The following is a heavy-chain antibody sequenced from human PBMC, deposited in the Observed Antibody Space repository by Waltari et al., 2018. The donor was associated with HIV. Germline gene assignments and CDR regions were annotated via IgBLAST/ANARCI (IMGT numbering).Heavy chain of an antibody. CDR1: GYTLTELS. J-gene: IGHJ5*02. CDR3: ATETWVRGVKGGS. D-gene: IGHD3-10*01. CDR2: FEPEGGET. V-gene: IGHV1-24*01. Sequence: QVQLVQSGADVKKPGASVKVSCKVSGYTLTELSMHWVRQAPGHVLEWMGSFEPEGGETVYAQKFQGRVTMTDDTSTDTAYIELSSLRFEDTAVYYCATETWVRGVKGGSWGQGTLVTVSS.